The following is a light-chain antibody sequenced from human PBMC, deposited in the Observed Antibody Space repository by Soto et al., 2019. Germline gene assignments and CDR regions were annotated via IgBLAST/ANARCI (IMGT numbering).Light chain of an antibody. V-gene: IGKV3-11*01. CDR2: DAS. CDR3: QQRSNGPPT. Sequence: EIVLTQSPATLSLSPGERATLSCRASQSVSSSLAWYQQKPGQAPRLLIYDASNRATGIPARFSGSGSGTDLTLTISSLEPEDFAVYYCQQRSNGPPTVGEGFKPEIK. CDR1: QSVSSS. J-gene: IGKJ2*01.